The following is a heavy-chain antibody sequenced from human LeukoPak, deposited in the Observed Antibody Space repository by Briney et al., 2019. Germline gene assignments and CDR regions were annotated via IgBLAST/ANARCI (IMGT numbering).Heavy chain of an antibody. CDR1: GGSISSSSYY. D-gene: IGHD3-22*01. Sequence: PSETLSLTCTVSGGSISSSSYYWGWIRQPPGKGLEWIGSIYYSGSTYYNPSLKSRVTISVDTSKDQFSLKLSSVTTTDTAVYYCARTGADSRGYYRLDYWGQGTLVTVSS. V-gene: IGHV4-39*01. J-gene: IGHJ4*02. CDR3: ARTGADSRGYYRLDY. CDR2: IYYSGST.